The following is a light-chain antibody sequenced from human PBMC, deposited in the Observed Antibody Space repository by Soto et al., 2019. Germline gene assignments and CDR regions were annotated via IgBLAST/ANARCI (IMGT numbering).Light chain of an antibody. CDR3: QHNNSYSRT. CDR1: QSIDSW. CDR2: KAS. Sequence: DIQMTQSPSTLSASIGDRVTITCRASQSIDSWLAWYQQKPGKAPKLLIYKASSLQTGVPSRFSGSGSGTEFTLTISSLQPDDFSTYYCQHNNSYSRTFGQGTKVEVK. J-gene: IGKJ1*01. V-gene: IGKV1-5*03.